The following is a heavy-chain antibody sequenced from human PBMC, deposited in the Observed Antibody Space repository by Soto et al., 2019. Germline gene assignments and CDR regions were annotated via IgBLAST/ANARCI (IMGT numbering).Heavy chain of an antibody. CDR1: GECVRDKY. J-gene: IGHJ5*02. CDR3: GRGRGVSDA. CDR2: INHSGNT. D-gene: IGHD2-8*01. Sequence: SETLSLTCAVYGECVRDKYGNGLRQPPGKGLEWIGEINHSGNTNYNPSLRSRVTISIDTSKNQLSLNLRSVSAADTAVYYCGRGRGVSDAWVKGTPVPVSS. V-gene: IGHV4-34*01.